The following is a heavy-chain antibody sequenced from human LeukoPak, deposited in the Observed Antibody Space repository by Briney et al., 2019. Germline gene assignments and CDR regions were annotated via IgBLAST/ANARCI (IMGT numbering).Heavy chain of an antibody. CDR3: AGTYYYDSSGYYYVV. CDR2: IYTSGST. CDR1: GGSISSYY. D-gene: IGHD3-22*01. Sequence: PSETLSLTCTVSGGSISSYYWSWIRQPAGKGLEWIGRIYTSGSTNYNPSLKSRVTMSVDTSKNQFSLKLSSVTAADTAVYYCAGTYYYDSSGYYYVVWGQGTLVTVSS. J-gene: IGHJ4*02. V-gene: IGHV4-4*07.